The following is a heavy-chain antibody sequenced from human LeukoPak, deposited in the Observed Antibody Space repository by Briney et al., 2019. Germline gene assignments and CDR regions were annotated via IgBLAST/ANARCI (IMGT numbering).Heavy chain of an antibody. CDR1: GYSFTNYG. CDR2: TSAYSGNT. CDR3: ARGDDAFDI. Sequence: ASVKVSCKASGYSFTNYGITWVRQAPGQGLEWMGCTSAYSGNTNYAQKLQGRVTMTTDTSTSTAYMEVRSLRSDDTAVYYCARGDDAFDIWGQGTMVTVSS. V-gene: IGHV1-18*01. J-gene: IGHJ3*02.